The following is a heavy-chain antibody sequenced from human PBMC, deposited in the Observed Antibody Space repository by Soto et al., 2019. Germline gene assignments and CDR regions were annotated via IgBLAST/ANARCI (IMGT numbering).Heavy chain of an antibody. CDR3: AKAAVPQNGAWDDFDS. J-gene: IGHJ5*01. D-gene: IGHD1-1*01. CDR2: IHGGGGGS. CDR1: GFNLRNYA. V-gene: IGHV3-23*01. Sequence: EVQLLDSGGGLVQPGGSLRLSCAASGFNLRNYAMSWVRQAPGKGLEWVSSIHGGGGGSYYADSVKGRVTVSRDDSKVTLDRQVGSLRGVDPATYYCAKAAVPQNGAWDDFDSGGQGNLVVVSS.